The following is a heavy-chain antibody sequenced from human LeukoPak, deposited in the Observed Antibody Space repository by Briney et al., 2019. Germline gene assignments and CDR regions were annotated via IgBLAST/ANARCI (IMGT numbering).Heavy chain of an antibody. J-gene: IGHJ4*02. CDR3: ARDKANYYDSSGLFDY. CDR2: INHSGTTTT. V-gene: IGHV4-34*01. Sequence: SETLSLTCGVYGGAFSDYYWSWIRQPPGKGLEWIGEINHSGTTTTNYNPSLKSRVTISVDTSKNQFSLKLSSVTAADTAVYYCARDKANYYDSSGLFDYWGQGTLVTVSS. CDR1: GGAFSDYY. D-gene: IGHD3-22*01.